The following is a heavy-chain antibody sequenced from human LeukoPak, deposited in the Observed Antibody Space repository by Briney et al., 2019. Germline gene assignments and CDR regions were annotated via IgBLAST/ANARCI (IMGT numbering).Heavy chain of an antibody. J-gene: IGHJ6*03. CDR1: GGSISGYY. V-gene: IGHV4-59*01. CDR2: IYYSGST. D-gene: IGHD3-10*01. Sequence: SETLSLTCTVSGGSISGYYWSWIRQPPGRGLEWIGYIYYSGSTNYNPSLKSRVTISVDTSKNQFSLKLSSVTAEDTAVYFCARGEYYYGSGTYSDYYYYMDVWGKGTTVTISS. CDR3: ARGEYYYGSGTYSDYYYYMDV.